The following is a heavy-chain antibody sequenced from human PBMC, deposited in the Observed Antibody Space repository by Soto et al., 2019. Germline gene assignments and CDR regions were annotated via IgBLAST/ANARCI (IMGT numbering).Heavy chain of an antibody. D-gene: IGHD3-22*01. CDR1: GFTFSSYA. J-gene: IGHJ4*02. CDR2: ISGSGGST. Sequence: GGSLRLSCAASGFTFSSYAMSWVRQAPGKGLEWVSSISGSGGSTYFADSVKGGFTISRDNSKNTLYWQMNSLRAEDTAVYYCAKDEKDYYDSSAYDWGQGTLVTVSS. V-gene: IGHV3-23*01. CDR3: AKDEKDYYDSSAYD.